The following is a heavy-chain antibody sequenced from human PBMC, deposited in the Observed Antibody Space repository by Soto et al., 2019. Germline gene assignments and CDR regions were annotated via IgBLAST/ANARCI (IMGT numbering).Heavy chain of an antibody. CDR2: ISYEGSNK. V-gene: IGHV3-30-3*01. CDR3: ARERNTGYDYSYYYGMDV. Sequence: LRLSCAASGFTFSPHAMHWVRQGPGKGLEWVAVISYEGSNKYYADSVKGRFTISRDNSKNTLYLQMNSLRAEDTAVYYCARERNTGYDYSYYYGMDVWGQGTTVTVSS. J-gene: IGHJ6*02. CDR1: GFTFSPHA. D-gene: IGHD5-18*01.